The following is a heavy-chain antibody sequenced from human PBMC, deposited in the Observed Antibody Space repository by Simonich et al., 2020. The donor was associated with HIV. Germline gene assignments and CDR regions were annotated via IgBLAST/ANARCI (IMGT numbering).Heavy chain of an antibody. CDR2: INHSGIT. D-gene: IGHD3-3*01. Sequence: QVQLQQWGAGLLKPSETLSLTCAVYGGSFSGYYWSWIRQPPGKGLEWIGEINHSGITNKKSSLNSRATISVDKSKNQFSMKLSSVTAADTAIYYCARRDRELILYFDYWGQGNLVTVSS. V-gene: IGHV4-34*04. J-gene: IGHJ4*02. CDR1: GGSFSGYY. CDR3: ARRDRELILYFDY.